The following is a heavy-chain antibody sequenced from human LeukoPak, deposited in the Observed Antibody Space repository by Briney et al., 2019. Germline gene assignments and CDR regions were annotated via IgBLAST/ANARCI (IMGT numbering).Heavy chain of an antibody. CDR3: ARDVDTVLVD. J-gene: IGHJ4*02. Sequence: SETLSLTCTVSGGSISSYYWSWIRRPLGKGLEWIGYIYYSGSTNYNPSLKSRVTISVDTSKNQFSLRLSSVTAADTAVYYCARDVDTVLVDRGQGTLVTVSS. CDR2: IYYSGST. CDR1: GGSISSYY. D-gene: IGHD2-2*03. V-gene: IGHV4-59*13.